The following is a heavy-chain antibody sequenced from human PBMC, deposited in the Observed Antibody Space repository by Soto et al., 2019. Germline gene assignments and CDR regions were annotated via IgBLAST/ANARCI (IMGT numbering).Heavy chain of an antibody. CDR3: AKRPRALLIFDL. CDR1: GFIFSNYV. CDR2: ISDSGGTS. D-gene: IGHD1-26*01. V-gene: IGHV3-23*01. Sequence: PGGSLRLSCAASGFIFSNYVMSWVRQAPGKGLEWVSSISDSGGTSYYADSVKGRFTISRDNSKNTLYLQMNSLRAEDTAIYYCAKRPRALLIFDLWGQGSLVTVSS. J-gene: IGHJ4*02.